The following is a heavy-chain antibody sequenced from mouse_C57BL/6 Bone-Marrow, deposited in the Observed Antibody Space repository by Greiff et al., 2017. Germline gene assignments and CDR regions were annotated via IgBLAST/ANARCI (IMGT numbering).Heavy chain of an antibody. J-gene: IGHJ4*01. CDR2: IRSKSNNYAT. Sequence: EVKLVESGGGLVQPKGSLKLSCAASGFSFNTYAMNWVRQAPGKGLEWVARIRSKSNNYATYYADSVKDRFTISRDDSESMLYLQMNNLKTEDTAMYYCVRHGGERNYAMDYWGQGTSVTVSS. V-gene: IGHV10-1*01. CDR1: GFSFNTYA. CDR3: VRHGGERNYAMDY.